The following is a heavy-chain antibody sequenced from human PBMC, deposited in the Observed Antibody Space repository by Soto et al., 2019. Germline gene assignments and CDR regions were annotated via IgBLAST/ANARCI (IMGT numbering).Heavy chain of an antibody. V-gene: IGHV1-18*01. CDR3: ARDPMVRGVGNGLDV. CDR1: GYTFISYG. Sequence: QVQLVQSGAEVKKPGASVKVSCKASGYTFISYGIRWVRQAPGRGLEYMGWFSPYNTNSNYAQEFQGRVSMTTDTPTNTAYMELRSLRSDDTAVYYCARDPMVRGVGNGLDVWGQGTTVTVSS. J-gene: IGHJ6*02. CDR2: FSPYNTNS. D-gene: IGHD3-10*01.